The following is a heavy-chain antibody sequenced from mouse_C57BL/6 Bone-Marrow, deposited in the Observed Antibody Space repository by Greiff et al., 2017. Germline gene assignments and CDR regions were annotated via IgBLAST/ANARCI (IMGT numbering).Heavy chain of an antibody. V-gene: IGHV3-2*02. J-gene: IGHJ2*01. CDR2: ISYSGNT. D-gene: IGHD1-1*01. Sequence: DVMLVESGPGLVKPSQSLSLICPVTGYSITSDYAWHWIRQFPGNKLEWMGFISYSGNTNYNPSLKSRISITRDTSKNQFFLHLNSVTTEDTATYYCARVYGGDFDYWGQGTTLTVSS. CDR3: ARVYGGDFDY. CDR1: GYSITSDYA.